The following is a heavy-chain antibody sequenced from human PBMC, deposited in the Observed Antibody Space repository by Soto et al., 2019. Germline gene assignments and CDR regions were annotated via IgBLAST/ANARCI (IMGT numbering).Heavy chain of an antibody. J-gene: IGHJ4*02. V-gene: IGHV3-30-3*01. CDR1: GFTFSSYA. CDR3: ARTPVSYSSSWYYFDY. Sequence: GGSLRLSCAASGFTFSSYAMHWVRQAPGKGLEWVAVISYDGSNKYYADSVKGRFTISRDNSKNTLYLQMNSLRAEDTAAYYCARTPVSYSSSWYYFDYWGQGTLVTVSS. CDR2: ISYDGSNK. D-gene: IGHD6-13*01.